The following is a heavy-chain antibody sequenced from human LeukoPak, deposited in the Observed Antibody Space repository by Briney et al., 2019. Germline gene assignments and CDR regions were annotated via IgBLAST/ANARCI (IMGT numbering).Heavy chain of an antibody. CDR2: ISYDGSNK. J-gene: IGHJ4*02. CDR1: GFTFSTYA. CDR3: ARTTTPHYYGSGSYALGY. V-gene: IGHV3-30-3*01. D-gene: IGHD3-10*01. Sequence: GGSLRLSCAASGFTFSTYAMHWVRQGPGKGLEWVAVISYDGSNKFYADSVKGRFTISRDNPKNTLYLQMSSLSAEDTAVYYCARTTTPHYYGSGSYALGYWGQGTLVTIPS.